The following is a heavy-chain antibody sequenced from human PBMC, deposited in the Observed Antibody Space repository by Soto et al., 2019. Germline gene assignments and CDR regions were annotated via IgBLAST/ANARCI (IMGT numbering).Heavy chain of an antibody. Sequence: ASVKVSCKASGYTFTSYDINWVRQATGQGLEWMGWMNPNSGNTGYAQKFQGRVTMTRNTSISTAYMELSSLRSEDTAVYYCARGDVWSSSHTSYYYYYMDVWGKGTTVTVSS. V-gene: IGHV1-8*01. CDR1: GYTFTSYD. D-gene: IGHD6-6*01. CDR3: ARGDVWSSSHTSYYYYYMDV. CDR2: MNPNSGNT. J-gene: IGHJ6*03.